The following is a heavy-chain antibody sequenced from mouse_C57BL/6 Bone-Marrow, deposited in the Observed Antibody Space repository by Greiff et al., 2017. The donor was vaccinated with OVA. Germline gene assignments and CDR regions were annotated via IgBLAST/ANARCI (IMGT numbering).Heavy chain of an antibody. CDR3: ARWLLRMDY. D-gene: IGHD2-3*01. CDR1: GYAFTNYL. V-gene: IGHV1-54*01. J-gene: IGHJ4*01. CDR2: INPGSGGT. Sequence: VKLQESGAELVRPGTSVKVSCKASGYAFTNYLIEWVKQRPGQGLEWIGVINPGSGGTNYNEKFKGKATLTADKSSSTAYMQLSSLTSEDSAVYFCARWLLRMDYWGQGTSVTVSS.